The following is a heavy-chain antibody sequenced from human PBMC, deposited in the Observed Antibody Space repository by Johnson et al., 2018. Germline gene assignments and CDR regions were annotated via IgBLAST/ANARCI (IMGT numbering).Heavy chain of an antibody. CDR2: IYYSGST. V-gene: IGHV4-59*01. CDR1: GGSISSYF. J-gene: IGHJ3*02. D-gene: IGHD1-26*01. Sequence: QVQLQESGPGLVKPSETLYLTCTVSGGSISSYFWSWIRQPPGKGLEWIGYIYYSGSTNYNPSLKSRVIISVDTSKNQFSLKLSSVTAADTAVYYCARVGEWELGDGMSIWGQGTMVTVSS. CDR3: ARVGEWELGDGMSI.